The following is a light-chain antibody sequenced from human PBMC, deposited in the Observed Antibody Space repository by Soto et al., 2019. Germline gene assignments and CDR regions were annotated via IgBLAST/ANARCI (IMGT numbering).Light chain of an antibody. CDR2: GAS. Sequence: EIVLTQSPATLSLSPGERATLSCRASQSISLALAWYQHKPGQAPRLLIYGASHRATGIPARFSGSGSGTEFTLTISSLESEDFAVYYCQQYNNWPQITFGQGTRLEIK. CDR3: QQYNNWPQIT. V-gene: IGKV3D-15*01. CDR1: QSISLA. J-gene: IGKJ5*01.